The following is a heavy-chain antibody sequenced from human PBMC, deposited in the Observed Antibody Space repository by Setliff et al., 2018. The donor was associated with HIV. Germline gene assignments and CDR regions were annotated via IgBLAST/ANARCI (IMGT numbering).Heavy chain of an antibody. Sequence: SETLSLTCTVSGGSISSGDYYWTWIRQPAGKGLQWIGRIHTSGSTYYNPSLKTRVTISVDTSKNQFSLKLSSVTAADTAVYYCAKGAGFYGDYTFDYWGQGHLVTVSS. V-gene: IGHV4-61*02. D-gene: IGHD4-17*01. CDR3: AKGAGFYGDYTFDY. CDR2: IHTSGST. J-gene: IGHJ4*02. CDR1: GGSISSGDYY.